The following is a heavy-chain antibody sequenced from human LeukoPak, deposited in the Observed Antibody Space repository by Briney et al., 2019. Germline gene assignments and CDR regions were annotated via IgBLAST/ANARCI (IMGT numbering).Heavy chain of an antibody. J-gene: IGHJ6*03. Sequence: GSSVKVSCKASGGTFSSYAISWVRQAPGQGLEWMGGIIPIFGTANYAQKFQGRVTITTDESTSTAYMKLSSLRSEDTAVYYCARDPARWLQLPPPNLGNYYYMDVWGKGTTVTVSS. V-gene: IGHV1-69*05. CDR3: ARDPARWLQLPPPNLGNYYYMDV. CDR2: IIPIFGTA. D-gene: IGHD5-24*01. CDR1: GGTFSSYA.